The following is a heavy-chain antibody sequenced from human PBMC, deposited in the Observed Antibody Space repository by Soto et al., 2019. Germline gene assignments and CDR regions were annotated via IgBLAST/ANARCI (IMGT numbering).Heavy chain of an antibody. CDR1: GYTFTGYY. D-gene: IGHD3-22*01. J-gene: IGHJ3*02. Sequence: QVQLVQSGAEVKKPGASVKVSCKASGYTFTGYYMHWVRQAPGQGLEWMGWINPNSGGTNYAQKVQGWVTMTRDTSISTAYMELSRLRSDDTAVYYCARASYYYDSRKMAAFDIWGQGTMVTVSS. CDR3: ARASYYYDSRKMAAFDI. V-gene: IGHV1-2*04. CDR2: INPNSGGT.